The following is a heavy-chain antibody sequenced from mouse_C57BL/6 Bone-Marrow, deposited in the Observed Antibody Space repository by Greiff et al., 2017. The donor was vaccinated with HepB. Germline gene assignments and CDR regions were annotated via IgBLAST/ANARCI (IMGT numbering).Heavy chain of an antibody. CDR3: ARLPLDY. J-gene: IGHJ2*01. Sequence: EVQLQQSGPELVKPGASVKISCKASGYTFTDYYMNWVKQSHGKSLEWIGDINPNNGGTSYNQKFKGKATLTVDKSSSTAYMELRSLTSEDSAVYYCARLPLDYWGQGTTLTVSS. CDR1: GYTFTDYY. CDR2: INPNNGGT. D-gene: IGHD2-12*01. V-gene: IGHV1-26*01.